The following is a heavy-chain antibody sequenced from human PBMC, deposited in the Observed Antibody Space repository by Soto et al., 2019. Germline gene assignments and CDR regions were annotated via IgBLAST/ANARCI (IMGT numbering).Heavy chain of an antibody. CDR3: ARGWGYDSNDYYYAY. CDR1: GGTFSRHA. J-gene: IGHJ4*02. D-gene: IGHD3-22*01. V-gene: IGHV1-69*01. Sequence: QVQLVQSGAEVRKLGSSVKVSCKASGGTFSRHAISWVRQAPGQGLEWMGGIIPIFGTANHAQKFQGRVTIIADESTSTVYMELSSLTSEDTAMYYCARGWGYDSNDYYYAYWGQGTLVIVSS. CDR2: IIPIFGTA.